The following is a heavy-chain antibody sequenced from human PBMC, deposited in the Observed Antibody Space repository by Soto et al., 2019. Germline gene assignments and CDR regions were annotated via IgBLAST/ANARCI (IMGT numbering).Heavy chain of an antibody. J-gene: IGHJ6*02. Sequence: LSLTCAVYGGSFTDYYWTWIRQPPGKGLEWIGEISHSGATNYNPSLKSRVTISEDTSKNQVSLKVASVTAADTAVFYCARGNHYYGMDVWGQGTTVTVSS. CDR2: ISHSGAT. V-gene: IGHV4-34*01. CDR3: ARGNHYYGMDV. CDR1: GGSFTDYY.